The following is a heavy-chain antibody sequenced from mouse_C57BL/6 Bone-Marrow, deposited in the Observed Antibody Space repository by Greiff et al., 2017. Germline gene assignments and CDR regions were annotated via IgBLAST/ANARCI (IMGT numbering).Heavy chain of an antibody. CDR1: GYTFTSYW. CDR3: ASSDPPYAMDY. CDR2: IYPSDSET. J-gene: IGHJ4*01. Sequence: QVQLQQPGAELVRPGSSVKLSCKASGYTFTSYWMDWVKQRPGQGLEWIGNIYPSDSETHYNQKFKDKATLTVDKSSSTAYMQLSSLTSEDSAVYYCASSDPPYAMDYWGQGTSVTVSS. V-gene: IGHV1-61*01.